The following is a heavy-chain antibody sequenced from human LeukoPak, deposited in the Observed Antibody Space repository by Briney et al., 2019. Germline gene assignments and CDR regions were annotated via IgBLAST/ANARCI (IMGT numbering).Heavy chain of an antibody. J-gene: IGHJ4*02. Sequence: GGSLRLSCAASGFSFSDYNMSWVRQAPGKGLEWVGFIRSKAYGGTTEYAASVKGRFTISRDDSKSIAYLQMNSLKTEDTAVYYCTRGYYDSSGYYYYWGQGTLVTVSS. CDR1: GFSFSDYN. V-gene: IGHV3-49*04. D-gene: IGHD3-22*01. CDR2: IRSKAYGGTT. CDR3: TRGYYDSSGYYYY.